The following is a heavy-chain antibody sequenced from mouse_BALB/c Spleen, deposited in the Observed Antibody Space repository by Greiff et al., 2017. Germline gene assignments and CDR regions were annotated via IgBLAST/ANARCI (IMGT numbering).Heavy chain of an antibody. CDR3: ARKGYDYDGEDY. J-gene: IGHJ2*01. CDR1: GYTFSSYW. V-gene: IGHV1-9*01. D-gene: IGHD2-4*01. CDR2: ILPGSGST. Sequence: QVQLKQSGAELMKPGASVKISCKATGYTFSSYWIEWVKQRPGHGLEWIGEILPGSGSTNYNEKFKGKATFTADTSSNTAYMQLSSLTSEDSAVYYCARKGYDYDGEDYWGQGTTLTVSS.